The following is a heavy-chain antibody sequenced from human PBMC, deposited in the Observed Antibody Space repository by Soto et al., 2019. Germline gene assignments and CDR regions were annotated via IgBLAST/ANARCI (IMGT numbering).Heavy chain of an antibody. V-gene: IGHV4-39*01. CDR1: VASIRSSDYY. CDR3: VSGGRWETPQDY. J-gene: IGHJ4*02. CDR2: IYYTGST. D-gene: IGHD1-26*01. Sequence: SETLSLTCTVSVASIRSSDYYWAWIRQPPGKGLEWIGSIYYTGSTYYTPSLKSRVSISADTSKNQFSLKLTSVTAADTAVYHCVSGGRWETPQDYWGQGTLVTVSS.